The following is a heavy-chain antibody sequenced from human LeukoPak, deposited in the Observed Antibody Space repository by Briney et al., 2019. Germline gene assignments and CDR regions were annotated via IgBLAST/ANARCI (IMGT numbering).Heavy chain of an antibody. V-gene: IGHV3-30*18. CDR2: ISYDGSNK. Sequence: PGGSLRLSCAASGFTFSSYGMPWVRQAPGKGLEWVAVISYDGSNKYYADSVKGRFTISRDNSKNTLYLQMNSLRAEDTAVYYCAKGNLRYFDWPNSEDLFDYWGQGTLVTVSS. J-gene: IGHJ4*02. CDR1: GFTFSSYG. D-gene: IGHD3-9*01. CDR3: AKGNLRYFDWPNSEDLFDY.